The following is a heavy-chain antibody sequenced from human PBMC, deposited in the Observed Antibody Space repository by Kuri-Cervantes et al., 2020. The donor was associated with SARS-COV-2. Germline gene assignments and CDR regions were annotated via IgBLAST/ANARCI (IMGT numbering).Heavy chain of an antibody. CDR2: ISGGGGST. V-gene: IGHV3-23*01. CDR3: AKDSDFWSGYQLFDY. CDR1: GFSFSSYA. J-gene: IGHJ4*02. D-gene: IGHD3-3*01. Sequence: GESLKISCTVSGFSFSSYAMNWVRQAPGKGLDWVSAISGGGGSTYYADSVKGRFTISRDNSKNTLYLQMNSLRAEDTAVYYCAKDSDFWSGYQLFDYWGQGTLVTVSS.